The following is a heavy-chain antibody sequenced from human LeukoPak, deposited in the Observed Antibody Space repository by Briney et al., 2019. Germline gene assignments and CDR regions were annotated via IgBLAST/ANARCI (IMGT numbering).Heavy chain of an antibody. CDR2: ISSSGSTI. J-gene: IGHJ4*02. D-gene: IGHD3-16*02. V-gene: IGHV3-11*04. Sequence: GGSLRLSCTVSGFTFSDYYMSWIRQAPGKGLEWISYISSSGSTIYYADSVKGRFTISRDNAKNSLYLQMNSLRAEDTAVYYCARDRGGRRLGELSPPYWGQGTLVTVSS. CDR1: GFTFSDYY. CDR3: ARDRGGRRLGELSPPY.